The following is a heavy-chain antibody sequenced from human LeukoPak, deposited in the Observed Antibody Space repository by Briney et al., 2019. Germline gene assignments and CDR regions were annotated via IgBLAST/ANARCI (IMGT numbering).Heavy chain of an antibody. J-gene: IGHJ3*02. V-gene: IGHV3-53*04. CDR2: IYSGGST. CDR1: GFTVSSNY. CDR3: ARGFLTGYYDAFDI. Sequence: PGGSLRLSCAASGFTVSSNYMSWVRQAPGKGLEWVSVIYSGGSTYYADSVKGRITISRHSSKNTLYLQMNSLRAEDTAVYYCARGFLTGYYDAFDIWGQGTMVTVSS. D-gene: IGHD3-9*01.